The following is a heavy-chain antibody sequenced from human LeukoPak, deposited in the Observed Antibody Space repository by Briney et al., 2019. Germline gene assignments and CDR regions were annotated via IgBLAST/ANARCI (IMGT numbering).Heavy chain of an antibody. V-gene: IGHV1-69*04. CDR2: ITPILGIA. CDR3: ARSRTLSYCSGGSCPDEYYYYYGMDV. J-gene: IGHJ6*02. CDR1: GGTFSSYA. D-gene: IGHD2-15*01. Sequence: SVKVSCKASGGTFSSYAISWVRQAPGQGLECMGRITPILGIANYAQKFQGRVTITADKSTSTAYMELSSLRSEDTAVYYCARSRTLSYCSGGSCPDEYYYYYGMDVWGQGTTVTVSS.